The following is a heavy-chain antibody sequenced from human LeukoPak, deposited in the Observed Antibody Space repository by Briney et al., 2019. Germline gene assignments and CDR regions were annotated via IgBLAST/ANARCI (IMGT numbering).Heavy chain of an antibody. V-gene: IGHV3-74*01. CDR1: GFTSSSYW. CDR3: ARRIQGMAPYYFDY. Sequence: GGSLRLSCTASGFTSSSYWMPWVRQAPGKGLVWVSRINSDGGSTSYADSVKGRFTISRDDAKNTLYLQMNSLRAEDTAVYYCARRIQGMAPYYFDYWGQGTLVTVSS. J-gene: IGHJ4*02. CDR2: INSDGGST. D-gene: IGHD5-24*01.